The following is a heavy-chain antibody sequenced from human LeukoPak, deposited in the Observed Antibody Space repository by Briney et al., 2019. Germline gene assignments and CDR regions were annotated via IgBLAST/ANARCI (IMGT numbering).Heavy chain of an antibody. CDR3: ARDQYYYDSSGYYYYFDY. J-gene: IGHJ4*02. D-gene: IGHD3-22*01. Sequence: SGGSLRLSCAAAGCTISRYWMSWVRQAPGKGLEWVANIKQDGSEKYYVDSVKGRFTISRDNAKNSLYLQMNSLRAEDTAVYYCARDQYYYDSSGYYYYFDYWGQGTLVTVSS. CDR2: IKQDGSEK. V-gene: IGHV3-7*05. CDR1: GCTISRYW.